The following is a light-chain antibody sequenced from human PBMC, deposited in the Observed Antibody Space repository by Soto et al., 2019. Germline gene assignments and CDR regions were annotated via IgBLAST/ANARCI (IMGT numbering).Light chain of an antibody. V-gene: IGKV1-39*01. CDR2: AAS. CDR3: QQSSNIPYT. CDR1: QTISSY. Sequence: DLQMTQSPSSLSASVGDRVTITCRASQTISSYLNWYQQSPGKAPKLLIYAASSLQSGVPSRFSGGGSGTDFTLTISSLQPEDFATYYCQQSSNIPYTFGQGTKLEIK. J-gene: IGKJ2*01.